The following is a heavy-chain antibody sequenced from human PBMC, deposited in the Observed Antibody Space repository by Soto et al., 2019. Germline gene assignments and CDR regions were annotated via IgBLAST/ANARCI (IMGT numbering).Heavy chain of an antibody. CDR3: AREAFTMFGTNAFDI. CDR2: IHSGGTT. V-gene: IGHV3-53*04. J-gene: IGHJ3*02. Sequence: EVQLVESGGGLVRPGGSLRLSCAASGFTVSSNYMNWVRQAPGKGLEWVAVIHSGGTTEYADSAKGRFTISRHNSENTLYLQMNSLRTEDTAVYYCAREAFTMFGTNAFDIWGQGTMVTVSS. D-gene: IGHD3-3*01. CDR1: GFTVSSNY.